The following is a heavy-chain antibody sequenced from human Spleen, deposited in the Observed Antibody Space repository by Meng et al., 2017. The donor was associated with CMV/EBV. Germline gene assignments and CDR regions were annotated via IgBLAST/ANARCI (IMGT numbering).Heavy chain of an antibody. V-gene: IGHV3-66*02. Sequence: GESLKISCAASGFSVSSNYMAWVRQAPGKGLEWVAVVTTGAGTYYADSVKGRFTISRDDSKITLDLHMNSLRPEDTAVYYCAGDWAAIDAFDIWGHGTMVTVSS. CDR3: AGDWAAIDAFDI. CDR1: GFSVSSNY. CDR2: VTTGAGT. D-gene: IGHD2-21*01. J-gene: IGHJ3*02.